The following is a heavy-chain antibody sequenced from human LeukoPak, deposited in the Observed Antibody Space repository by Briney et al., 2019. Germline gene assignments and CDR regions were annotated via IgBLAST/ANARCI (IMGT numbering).Heavy chain of an antibody. CDR1: GFTFSSYG. CDR2: IRYDGSNK. D-gene: IGHD3-3*01. J-gene: IGHJ4*02. Sequence: GGSLRLSCAASGFTFSSYGMHWVRQAPGKGLEWVAFIRYDGSNKYYADSVKGRFTISRDNSKNTLYLQMNSLRAEDTAVYYCAKDLGAVITLPGYWGQGTLVSVSS. V-gene: IGHV3-30*02. CDR3: AKDLGAVITLPGY.